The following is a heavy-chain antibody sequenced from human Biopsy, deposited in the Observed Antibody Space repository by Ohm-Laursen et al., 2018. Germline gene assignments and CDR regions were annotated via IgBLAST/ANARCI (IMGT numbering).Heavy chain of an antibody. V-gene: IGHV1-2*02. Sequence: ASEKVSCKASRYSFTGQYLHWARHVPGHGLEWKGWINPHSGTTKLAQDFQGRVTMTRDASITTVYMELRRLRSDDTAVYYCAKGQDLRGGAEYFQHWGQGALVTVSS. CDR2: INPHSGTT. CDR3: AKGQDLRGGAEYFQH. J-gene: IGHJ1*01. CDR1: RYSFTGQY. D-gene: IGHD2-15*01.